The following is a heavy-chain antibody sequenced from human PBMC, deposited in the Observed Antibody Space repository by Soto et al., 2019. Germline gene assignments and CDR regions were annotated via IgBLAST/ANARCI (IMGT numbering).Heavy chain of an antibody. D-gene: IGHD1-26*01. CDR2: IYYSGST. Sequence: SDTLSVTCTVSGGSISSSSYYLGWIRQPPGKGLEWIGSIYYSGSTYYNPSLKSRVTISVDTSKNQFSLKLSSVTAADTAVYYCAIDSGSYGNWFDPWGQGTLVTVSS. J-gene: IGHJ5*02. CDR3: AIDSGSYGNWFDP. CDR1: GGSISSSSYY. V-gene: IGHV4-39*01.